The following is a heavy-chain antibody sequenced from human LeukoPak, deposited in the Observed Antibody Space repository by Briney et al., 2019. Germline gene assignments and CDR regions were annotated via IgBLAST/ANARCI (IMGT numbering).Heavy chain of an antibody. CDR1: GGSISSYY. D-gene: IGHD4-17*01. Sequence: SETLSLTCTVSGGSISSYYWSWIRQPPGKGLEWIGYIYYSGSPNYNPSLKSRVTMSVDTSKNQFSLKLSSVTAADTAVYYCARGDYGDNGDYWGQGTLVTVSS. V-gene: IGHV4-59*12. J-gene: IGHJ4*02. CDR2: IYYSGSP. CDR3: ARGDYGDNGDY.